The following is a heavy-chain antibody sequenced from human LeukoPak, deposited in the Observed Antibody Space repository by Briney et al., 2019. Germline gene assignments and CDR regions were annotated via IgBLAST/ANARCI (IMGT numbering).Heavy chain of an antibody. CDR3: ARGYYYDSSGYLYYFDY. V-gene: IGHV3-53*01. Sequence: PGGSLRLSCEASGFTVSNNYMNWLRQAPGKGLEWVSLIYSGGTTNYADSVKGRFTISRDKSKNTLYLQMNSLRAEDTAVYYCARGYYYDSSGYLYYFDYWGQGTLVTVSS. CDR2: IYSGGTT. CDR1: GFTVSNNY. J-gene: IGHJ4*02. D-gene: IGHD3-22*01.